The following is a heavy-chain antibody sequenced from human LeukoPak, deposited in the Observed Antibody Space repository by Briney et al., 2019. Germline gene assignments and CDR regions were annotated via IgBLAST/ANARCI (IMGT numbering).Heavy chain of an antibody. J-gene: IGHJ4*02. CDR3: ARRSLAGFFDY. CDR2: IYPGDSGT. V-gene: IGHV5-51*01. CDR1: GYSFSDYW. D-gene: IGHD6-19*01. Sequence: GESLKISCQGSGYSFSDYWIAWVRQMPGKGLEWMGIIYPGDSGTKYSPSFQGQVTISVDKSISTAYLQWSSLKASDTAMYYCARRSLAGFFDYWGQGTLVTVSS.